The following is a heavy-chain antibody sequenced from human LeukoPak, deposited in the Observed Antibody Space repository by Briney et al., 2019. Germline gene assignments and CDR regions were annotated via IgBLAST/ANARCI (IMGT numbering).Heavy chain of an antibody. V-gene: IGHV1-2*06. CDR2: INPNSGAT. J-gene: IGHJ4*02. Sequence: GASVTVSCTASGYTFTDYYMHWVRQAPGQGLEWMGRINPNSGATNYVQTFQDRVTTTRDTSISTAYMELSRLTSDDTAVYYCARERLSGEFAYWGQGTLVTVSS. D-gene: IGHD5-12*01. CDR3: ARERLSGEFAY. CDR1: GYTFTDYY.